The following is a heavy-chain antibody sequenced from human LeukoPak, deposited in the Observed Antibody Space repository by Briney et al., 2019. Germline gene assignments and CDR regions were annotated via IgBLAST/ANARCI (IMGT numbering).Heavy chain of an antibody. V-gene: IGHV1-18*01. CDR1: GYTVTSYG. D-gene: IGHD3-10*01. CDR2: MSAYNGIT. J-gene: IGHJ6*03. CDR3: ARDITRVRGIPSPLMDV. Sequence: ASLKLSCKASGYTVTSYGISWGRHAPGQGLGRRGGMSAYNGITNYAQKLQGRVTMTTDTSQSTAYMELRSVRSEDTAVCSCARDITRVRGIPSPLMDVWGKGTTVTVSS.